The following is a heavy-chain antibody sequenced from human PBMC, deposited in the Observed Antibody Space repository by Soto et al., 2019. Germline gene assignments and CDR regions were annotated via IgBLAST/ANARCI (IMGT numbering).Heavy chain of an antibody. J-gene: IGHJ2*01. Sequence: EVQLWDSGGGLVQPGRSLRLSCAASGFTFSGYALTWVRQAPGKGLEWVSAISGGGDATFYADSVKGRFTISRDNSNSTLYIQMNTLRAEDTAVYYCARKVSGSTGRPDLWYFDLWGRGTLVTVSS. CDR1: GFTFSGYA. CDR2: ISGGGDAT. V-gene: IGHV3-23*01. CDR3: ARKVSGSTGRPDLWYFDL. D-gene: IGHD3-10*01.